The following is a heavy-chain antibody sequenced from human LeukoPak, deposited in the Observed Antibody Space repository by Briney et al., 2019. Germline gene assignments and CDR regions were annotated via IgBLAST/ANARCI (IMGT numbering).Heavy chain of an antibody. CDR2: IKQDGSEK. J-gene: IGHJ4*02. Sequence: GGSLRLSCAASGFTFSSYWMSWVRQAPGKGREWVANIKQDGSEKYYVDSVKGRFTISRDNAKNSLYLQMNSLRAEDTAVYYCARVVYYDSPRLNYYFDYWGQGTLVTVSS. D-gene: IGHD3-10*01. V-gene: IGHV3-7*01. CDR3: ARVVYYDSPRLNYYFDY. CDR1: GFTFSSYW.